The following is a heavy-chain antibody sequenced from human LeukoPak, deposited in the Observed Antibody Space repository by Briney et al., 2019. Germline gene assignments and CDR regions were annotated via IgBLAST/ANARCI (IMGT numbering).Heavy chain of an antibody. D-gene: IGHD3-16*01. J-gene: IGHJ3*02. CDR3: ARDRNIMIGAGGNAFDI. Sequence: GASVKVSCKVSGYTLTDLSMHWVRQAPGKGLEWMGSFDHEDGEAIYAQKFQGRVTMTEDTSTDTAYMELSSLRSEDTAVYYCARDRNIMIGAGGNAFDIWGQGTMVTVSS. V-gene: IGHV1-24*01. CDR1: GYTLTDLS. CDR2: FDHEDGEA.